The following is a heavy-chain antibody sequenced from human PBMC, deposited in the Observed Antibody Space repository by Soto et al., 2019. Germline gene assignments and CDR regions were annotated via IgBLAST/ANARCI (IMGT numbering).Heavy chain of an antibody. Sequence: QVQLQESGPGLVKPSETLSLTCTVSGGSIRDYFWTWIRQPPGKGLEWSGYIYYSWRTNYNPSLKRRVSISVDTSKYHFSLQLRSVTAADTAVYYCARVGGDDFGDSGGFDYWGQGTLVTVSS. J-gene: IGHJ4*02. CDR2: IYYSWRT. CDR1: GGSIRDYF. D-gene: IGHD4-17*01. CDR3: ARVGGDDFGDSGGFDY. V-gene: IGHV4-59*01.